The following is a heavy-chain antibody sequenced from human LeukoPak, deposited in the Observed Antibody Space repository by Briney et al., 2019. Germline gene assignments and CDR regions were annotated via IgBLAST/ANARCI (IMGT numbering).Heavy chain of an antibody. CDR3: AGTVTQGENDY. V-gene: IGHV4-59*08. J-gene: IGHJ4*02. CDR2: IYYSGST. D-gene: IGHD4-17*01. CDR1: GGSISNYY. Sequence: SETLSLTCTVSGGSISNYYWSWIRQPPGKGLEWIGYIYYSGSTNYNPSLKSRVTISVDTSKNQFSLKLSSVTAADTAVYYCAGTVTQGENDYWGQGTLVTVSS.